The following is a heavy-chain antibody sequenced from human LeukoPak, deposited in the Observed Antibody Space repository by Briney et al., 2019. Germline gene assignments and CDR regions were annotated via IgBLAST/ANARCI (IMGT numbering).Heavy chain of an antibody. CDR3: ARGGTLLRFLEWSPIGVLDP. D-gene: IGHD3-3*01. V-gene: IGHV4-39*07. J-gene: IGHJ5*02. CDR1: GGSISSSSYY. CDR2: IYYSGST. Sequence: SETLSLTCTVSGGSISSSSYYWGWIRQPPGKGLEWIGSIYYSGSTNYNPSLKSRVTISVDTSKNQFSLKLSSVTAADTAVYYCARGGTLLRFLEWSPIGVLDPWGQGTLVTVSS.